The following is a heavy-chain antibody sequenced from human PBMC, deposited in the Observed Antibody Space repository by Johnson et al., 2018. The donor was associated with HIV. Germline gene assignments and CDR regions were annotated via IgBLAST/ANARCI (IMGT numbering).Heavy chain of an antibody. CDR1: GFRFDDYA. CDR3: ARDLGWSGDAFDI. Sequence: VQLVESGGGLVQPGRSLRLSCAASGFRFDDYAMQWVRQAPGKGLEWVSGISWNSGSIGYADSVKGRFTISRDNSKNTLYLQMNSLRAEDTAVYYCARDLGWSGDAFDIWGQGTMVTVSS. V-gene: IGHV3-9*01. CDR2: ISWNSGSI. D-gene: IGHD3-3*01. J-gene: IGHJ3*02.